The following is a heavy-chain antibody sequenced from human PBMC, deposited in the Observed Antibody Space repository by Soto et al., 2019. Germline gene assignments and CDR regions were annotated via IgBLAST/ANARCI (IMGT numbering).Heavy chain of an antibody. J-gene: IGHJ4*02. CDR2: IWFYGSNE. V-gene: IGHV3-33*01. CDR3: AIDGLYGSGSHDHPPDY. D-gene: IGHD3-10*01. Sequence: QAQLVESGGGVVQPGGSLRLSCAASGFTFKSYGMHWVRQAPGKGLERVAVIWFYGSNEFYGDSVKGRFTISRDNSRKTMDLQMRSLSAEDTAVYYCAIDGLYGSGSHDHPPDYWGQGTLVTVSS. CDR1: GFTFKSYG.